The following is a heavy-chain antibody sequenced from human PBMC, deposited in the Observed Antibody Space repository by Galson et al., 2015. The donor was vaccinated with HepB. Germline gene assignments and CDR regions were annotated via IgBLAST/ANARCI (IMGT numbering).Heavy chain of an antibody. CDR1: GYTFTSYG. D-gene: IGHD6-19*01. CDR2: ISAYNGNT. V-gene: IGHV1-18*04. CDR3: AREWRVAVAGSYNWFDP. Sequence: SVKVSCKASGYTFTSYGISWVRQAPGQGLEWMGWISAYNGNTNYAQKLQGRVTMTTDTSTSTAYMELRSLRSDDTAVYYCAREWRVAVAGSYNWFDPWGQGTLVTVSS. J-gene: IGHJ5*02.